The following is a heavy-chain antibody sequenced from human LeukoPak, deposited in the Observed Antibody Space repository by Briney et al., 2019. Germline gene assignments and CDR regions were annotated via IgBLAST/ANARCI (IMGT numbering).Heavy chain of an antibody. D-gene: IGHD3-10*01. CDR1: GYSISSGYY. CDR3: ARRNNHYGLGSYYSSRGPHLYYMDV. CDR2: IYHSGST. V-gene: IGHV4-38-2*02. Sequence: SETLSLTCTVSGYSISSGYYWGWIRQPPGKGLEWIGSIYHSGSTYYNPSLKSRVTISVDTSKNQFSLKLSSVTAADTAMYYCARRNNHYGLGSYYSSRGPHLYYMDVWGKGTTVTISS. J-gene: IGHJ6*03.